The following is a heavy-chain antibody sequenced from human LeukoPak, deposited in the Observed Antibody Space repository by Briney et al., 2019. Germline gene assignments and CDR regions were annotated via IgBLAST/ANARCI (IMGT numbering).Heavy chain of an antibody. CDR1: GYTFTSYY. CDR3: ARQFHRQSGEMATITLGY. CDR2: INPNSGGT. Sequence: GSVTVSCKASGYTFTSYYMHWVRQAPGQGLEWMGWINPNSGGTNYAQTFQGRVTMTRDTSISTAYMELSRLRSYDTAVYYCARQFHRQSGEMATITLGYWGQGTLVTVSS. D-gene: IGHD5-24*01. J-gene: IGHJ4*02. V-gene: IGHV1-2*02.